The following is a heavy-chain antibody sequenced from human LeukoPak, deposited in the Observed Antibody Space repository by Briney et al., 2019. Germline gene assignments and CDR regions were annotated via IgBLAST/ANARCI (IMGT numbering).Heavy chain of an antibody. CDR3: ARVEEGYGSGRRENYYYYYMDV. CDR2: VSYGGST. D-gene: IGHD3-10*01. V-gene: IGHV4-59*01. Sequence: SETLSLTCTVSGGSISAYYWSWIRQPPGKGLEWIGYVSYGGSTKSNSSLKSRVSISVDTSKNQFSLKLASVTAADTAVYYCARVEEGYGSGRRENYYYYYMDVWGKGTTVTISS. J-gene: IGHJ6*03. CDR1: GGSISAYY.